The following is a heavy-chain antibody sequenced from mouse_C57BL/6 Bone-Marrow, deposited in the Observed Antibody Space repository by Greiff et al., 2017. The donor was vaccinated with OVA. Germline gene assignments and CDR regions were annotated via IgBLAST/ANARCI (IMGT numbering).Heavy chain of an antibody. V-gene: IGHV1-42*01. CDR1: GYSFTGYY. Sequence: DVKLQESGPELVKPGASVKISCKASGYSFTGYYMNWVKQSPEKSLEWIGEINPSTGGTTYNQKFKAKATLTVDKSSSTAYMQLKSLTSEDSAVYYCAREGYYWYFDVWGTGTTVTVSS. CDR2: INPSTGGT. D-gene: IGHD2-2*01. J-gene: IGHJ1*03. CDR3: AREGYYWYFDV.